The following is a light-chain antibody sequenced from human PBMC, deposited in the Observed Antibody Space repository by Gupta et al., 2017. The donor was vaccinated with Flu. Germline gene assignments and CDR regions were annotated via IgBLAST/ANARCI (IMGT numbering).Light chain of an antibody. Sequence: LSLSPGERATLSCRASQSVSSSYLAWYQQKPGQAPRLLIYGASSRATGIPDRFSGSGSGTDFXLTISRXGPEDFAVYYCQQYGSSPPLYTFGXGTKLEIK. CDR3: QQYGSSPPLYT. CDR1: QSVSSSY. CDR2: GAS. J-gene: IGKJ2*01. V-gene: IGKV3-20*01.